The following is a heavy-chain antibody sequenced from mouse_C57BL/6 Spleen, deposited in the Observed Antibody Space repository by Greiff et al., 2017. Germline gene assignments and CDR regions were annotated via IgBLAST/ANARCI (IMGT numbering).Heavy chain of an antibody. CDR1: GYAFSSSW. CDR3: ARLITTVVAHFDY. V-gene: IGHV1-82*01. D-gene: IGHD1-1*01. J-gene: IGHJ2*01. Sequence: QVQLKQSGPELVKPGASVKISCKASGYAFSSSWMNWVKQRPGKGLEWIGRIYPGDGDTNYNGKIKGKATLTADKSSSTAYMQISSLTSEDSAVYFCARLITTVVAHFDYWGQGTTLTVSS. CDR2: IYPGDGDT.